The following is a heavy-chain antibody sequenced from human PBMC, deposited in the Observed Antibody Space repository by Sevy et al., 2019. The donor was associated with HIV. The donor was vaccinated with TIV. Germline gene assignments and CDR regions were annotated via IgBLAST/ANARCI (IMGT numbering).Heavy chain of an antibody. CDR3: ARHCSSTSCSHAFDI. V-gene: IGHV4-34*01. J-gene: IGHJ3*02. CDR2: INHSGST. CDR1: GGSFSGYY. D-gene: IGHD2-2*01. Sequence: SETLSLTCAVYGGSFSGYYWSWIRQPPGKGLEWIGEINHSGSTNYNPSLKSRVTISVDTSKNQFCLKLSSVTAADTAVYYCARHCSSTSCSHAFDIWGQGTMVTVSS.